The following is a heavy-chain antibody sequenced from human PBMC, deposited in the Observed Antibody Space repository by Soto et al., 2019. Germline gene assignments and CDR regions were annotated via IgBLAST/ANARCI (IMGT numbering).Heavy chain of an antibody. J-gene: IGHJ4*02. CDR3: ARLADYGDSYYFDY. V-gene: IGHV3-7*01. CDR1: GFTFSSYW. CDR2: IKQDGSEK. Sequence: GGSLRLSCAASGFTFSSYWMSWVRQAPGKGLEWVANIKQDGSEKYYVDSVKGRFTISRDNAKNSLYLQMNSLRAEDTAVYYCARLADYGDSYYFDYWGQGTLVTVSS. D-gene: IGHD4-17*01.